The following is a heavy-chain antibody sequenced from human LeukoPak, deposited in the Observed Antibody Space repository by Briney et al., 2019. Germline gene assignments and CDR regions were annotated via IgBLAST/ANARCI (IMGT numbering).Heavy chain of an antibody. CDR1: GGSVINTNW. J-gene: IGHJ4*02. D-gene: IGHD3-3*01. V-gene: IGHV4-4*02. CDR3: AREGGFYRPLDY. CDR2: VRLDGRT. Sequence: SETLSLTCGVSGGSVINTNWWTWVRQPPGKGLEWIGEVRLDGRTNYNPSLESRLTMSVDVSENQVSLKLTSVTAAGTAVYYCAREGGFYRPLDYSGQGTLVTVSS.